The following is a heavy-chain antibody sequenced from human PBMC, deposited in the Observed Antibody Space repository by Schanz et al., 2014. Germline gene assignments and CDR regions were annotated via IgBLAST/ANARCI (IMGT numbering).Heavy chain of an antibody. CDR2: ISGSGDRT. CDR1: GFTFSDSW. CDR3: TKEDATALWYFEH. J-gene: IGHJ4*02. V-gene: IGHV3-23*04. D-gene: IGHD6-13*01. Sequence: EVQLVESGGGLVQPGGSLRLSCAASGFTFSDSWMHWVRQAPGKGLEWVSSISGSGDRTHYADSVKGRFTISRDNSKNLVVLQMNSLRVDDTAVYYCTKEDATALWYFEHWGQGTLVTVSS.